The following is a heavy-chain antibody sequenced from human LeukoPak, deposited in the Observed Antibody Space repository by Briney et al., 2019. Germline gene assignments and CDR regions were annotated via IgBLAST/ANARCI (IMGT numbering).Heavy chain of an antibody. J-gene: IGHJ2*01. Sequence: ASVKVSCKASGYTFTSYYMHWVRQAPGQGLEWMGIINPSGGSTSYAQKFQGRVTMTRDTSTSTVYMELSSLRYEDTAVYYCAREGPWAYCSGGSRCNWYFDLWGRGTLVTVSS. CDR2: INPSGGST. V-gene: IGHV1-46*01. CDR3: AREGPWAYCSGGSRCNWYFDL. D-gene: IGHD2-15*01. CDR1: GYTFTSYY.